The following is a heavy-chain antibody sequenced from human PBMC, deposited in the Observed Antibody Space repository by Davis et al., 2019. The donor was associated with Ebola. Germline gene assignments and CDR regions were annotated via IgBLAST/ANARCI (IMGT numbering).Heavy chain of an antibody. V-gene: IGHV4-4*08. J-gene: IGHJ4*02. D-gene: IGHD2-8*01. CDR3: ARVGDFQGVY. Sequence: PGGSLRLSCAASGFIFSSYTMSWVRQAPGKGLEWVGYIYSSGDIHLSPSLKSRVSMFRDTSKNQFSVALTSVTAADTAVYYCARVGDFQGVYWGQGILVTVSS. CDR1: GFIFSSYT. CDR2: IYSSGDI.